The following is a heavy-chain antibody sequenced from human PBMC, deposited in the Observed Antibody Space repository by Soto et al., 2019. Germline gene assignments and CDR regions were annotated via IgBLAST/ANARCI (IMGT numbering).Heavy chain of an antibody. CDR2: IYAENSDT. CDR3: ARARLYCSGGTCYSTAAFDI. D-gene: IGHD2-15*01. Sequence: GESLKISCKGSGYSFANYWIGWVRQMPGKGLEYMGIIYAENSDTRYIPSLQGQVTISVDKSTSTAYLQWSSLKASDTAMYYCARARLYCSGGTCYSTAAFDIWGQGTMVTVSS. CDR1: GYSFANYW. V-gene: IGHV5-51*01. J-gene: IGHJ3*02.